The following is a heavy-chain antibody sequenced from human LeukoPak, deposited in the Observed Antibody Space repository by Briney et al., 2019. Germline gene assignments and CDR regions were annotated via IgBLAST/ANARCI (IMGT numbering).Heavy chain of an antibody. V-gene: IGHV3-21*01. D-gene: IGHD3-22*01. CDR1: GFPFNTYS. Sequence: GGSLKLSCAASGFPFNTYSMNWVRQAPGKGLEWVSSISSSSSYIYYADSVKGRFIISRDNANNSLFLQMNSLRAEDSAVYYCARFRSGSSYDYWGQGTLVTVSS. J-gene: IGHJ4*02. CDR2: ISSSSSYI. CDR3: ARFRSGSSYDY.